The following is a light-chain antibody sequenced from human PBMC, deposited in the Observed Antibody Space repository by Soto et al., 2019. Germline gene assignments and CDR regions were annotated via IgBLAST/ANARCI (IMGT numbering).Light chain of an antibody. V-gene: IGKV1-9*01. Sequence: DTQMTPSASSLSASVGDRATQPYRASQGISTYLAWYQQKPGKAPNLLIFGASTLHSGVPSRFSGSGSGTDFTLTISSLQPEDCAPYYCQQLDSHPFTFAGGTKVDI. CDR2: GAS. J-gene: IGKJ4*01. CDR3: QQLDSHPFT. CDR1: QGISTY.